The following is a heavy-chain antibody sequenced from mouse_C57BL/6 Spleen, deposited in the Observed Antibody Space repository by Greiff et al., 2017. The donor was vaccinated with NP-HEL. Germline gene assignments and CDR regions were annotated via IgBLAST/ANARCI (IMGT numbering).Heavy chain of an antibody. D-gene: IGHD2-3*01. V-gene: IGHV1-54*01. Sequence: VQLQQSGAELVRPGTSVKVSCKASGYAFTNYLIEWVKQRPGQGLEWIGVINPGSGGTNYNEKFKGKATLTADQSSSTAYMQLSSLTSEDSAVYFWARSHDGYLDFWAKSTTHTVSS. CDR1: GYAFTNYL. CDR3: ARSHDGYLDF. J-gene: IGHJ2*01. CDR2: INPGSGGT.